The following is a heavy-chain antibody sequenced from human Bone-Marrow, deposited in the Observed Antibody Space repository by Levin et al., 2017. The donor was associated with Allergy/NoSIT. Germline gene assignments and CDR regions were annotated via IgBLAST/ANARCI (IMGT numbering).Heavy chain of an antibody. D-gene: IGHD6-13*01. CDR3: ARDKWGSSSWYIWFDP. J-gene: IGHJ5*02. V-gene: IGHV1-69*06. Sequence: VASVKVSCKASGGTFSSYAISWVRQAPGQGLEWMGGIIPIFGTANYAQKFQGRVTITADKSTSTAYMELSSLRSEDTAVYYCARDKWGSSSWYIWFDPWGQGTLVTVSS. CDR2: IIPIFGTA. CDR1: GGTFSSYA.